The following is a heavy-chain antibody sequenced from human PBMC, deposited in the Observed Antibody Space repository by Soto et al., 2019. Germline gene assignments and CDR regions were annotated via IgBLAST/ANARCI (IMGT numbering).Heavy chain of an antibody. CDR3: ARDSATLVPGV. CDR1: GYTFIRNG. Sequence: QVQLVQSGAEVKKPGASVKVSCKASGYTFIRNGISWVRQAPGQGLEWMGWISAYNGNTEYAQKFQGRVTMTTDTSTSTAYMELRNLSSDDTAVYYCARDSATLVPGVWGQGTTVTVSS. CDR2: ISAYNGNT. V-gene: IGHV1-18*01. J-gene: IGHJ6*02. D-gene: IGHD3-10*01.